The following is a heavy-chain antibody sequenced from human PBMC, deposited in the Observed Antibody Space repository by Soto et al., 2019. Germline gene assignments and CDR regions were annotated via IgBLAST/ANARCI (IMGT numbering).Heavy chain of an antibody. J-gene: IGHJ3*02. CDR1: GFTFSYYW. V-gene: IGHV3-74*01. CDR2: IHSDGSST. CDR3: ARGDRRAFDI. Sequence: EVQLVESGGGLVQPGESLRLSCVASGFTFSYYWMHWVRQGPGKGLVWVSRIHSDGSSTTYADSVKGRFTISRDNAKNTLYLQMNSLRAEDTAVYYCARGDRRAFDIWGQGTVVTVSS.